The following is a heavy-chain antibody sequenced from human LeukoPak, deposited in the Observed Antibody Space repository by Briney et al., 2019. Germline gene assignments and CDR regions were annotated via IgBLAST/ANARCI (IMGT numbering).Heavy chain of an antibody. J-gene: IGHJ4*02. D-gene: IGHD5-18*01. CDR3: ARGRGSSYGDPFDY. Sequence: PGGSLRLSCAASGFTFSSYWMSWVRQAPGKGLEWVANIKQDGSEKYYVDSVKGRFTISRDNAKNSLYLQMNSLRPEDTAVYYCARGRGSSYGDPFDYWGQGTLVTVSS. V-gene: IGHV3-7*01. CDR2: IKQDGSEK. CDR1: GFTFSSYW.